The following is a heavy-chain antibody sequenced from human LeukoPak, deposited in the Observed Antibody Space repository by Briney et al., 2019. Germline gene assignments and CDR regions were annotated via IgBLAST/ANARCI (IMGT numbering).Heavy chain of an antibody. Sequence: GGSPRLSCAASGFTFSDYYMSWIRQAPGKGLEWLSYISNSGSAISYADSVKGRFTTSRDNAKNSLYRQMNSLRAEDTAVYYCARVRGVYASDYWGQGTLVTVSS. D-gene: IGHD2-8*01. CDR1: GFTFSDYY. CDR3: ARVRGVYASDY. CDR2: ISNSGSAI. J-gene: IGHJ4*02. V-gene: IGHV3-11*04.